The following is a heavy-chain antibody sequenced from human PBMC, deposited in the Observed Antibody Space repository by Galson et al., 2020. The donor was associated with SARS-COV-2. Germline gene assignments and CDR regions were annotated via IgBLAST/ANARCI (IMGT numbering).Heavy chain of an antibody. V-gene: IGHV3-33*01. CDR2: IWYDGSNK. CDR1: GFTFSSYG. J-gene: IGHJ4*02. Sequence: SLRLSCAASGFTFSSYGMHWVRPAPGKGLEWVAVIWYDGSNKYYADSVKGRFTISRDNSKNTLYLQMNSLRAEDTAVYYCARDELDSGYFFDYWGQGTLVTVSS. CDR3: ARDELDSGYFFDY. D-gene: IGHD5-12*01.